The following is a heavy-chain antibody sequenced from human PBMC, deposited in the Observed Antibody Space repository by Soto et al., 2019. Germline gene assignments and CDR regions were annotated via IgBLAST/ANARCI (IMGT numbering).Heavy chain of an antibody. CDR1: GFTFSSYG. CDR2: ISYDGSNK. D-gene: IGHD1-26*01. J-gene: IGHJ3*02. Sequence: GGSLRLSCAASGFTFSSYGMHWVRQAPGKGLEWVAVISYDGSNKYYADSVKGRFTISRDNSKNTLYLQMNSLRAEDTAVYYCAKLVGANTREDAFDIWGQGTMVTVSS. CDR3: AKLVGANTREDAFDI. V-gene: IGHV3-30*18.